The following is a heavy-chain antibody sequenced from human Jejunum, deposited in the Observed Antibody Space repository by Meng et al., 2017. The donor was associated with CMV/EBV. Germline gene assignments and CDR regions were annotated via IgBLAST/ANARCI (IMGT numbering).Heavy chain of an antibody. Sequence: FTFDDYAMRWDRQAPGKGLEWVSGISWNSGAIGYANSMKGRFTISRDNAKNSLYLQLNSLRSEDTAFYYCAKSTRGYYDSTGYFESWGQGTLVTVSS. CDR2: ISWNSGAI. J-gene: IGHJ4*02. D-gene: IGHD3-22*01. CDR3: AKSTRGYYDSTGYFES. CDR1: FTFDDYA. V-gene: IGHV3-9*01.